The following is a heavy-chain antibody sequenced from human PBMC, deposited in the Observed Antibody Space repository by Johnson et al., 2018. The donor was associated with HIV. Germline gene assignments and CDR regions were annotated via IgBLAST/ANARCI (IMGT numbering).Heavy chain of an antibody. Sequence: QVQLVESGGGVVQPGKSLRLSCAASGFTFSSSAMHWVRQAPGQGLQWVALISYDGSIKYFADSVKGRFTISRDNSKNTLHLQMNSLKTEDTAVYYCTTERNWNSVPDVDAFDIWGQGTMVTVSS. V-gene: IGHV3-30-3*01. D-gene: IGHD1-7*01. CDR1: GFTFSSSA. J-gene: IGHJ3*02. CDR2: ISYDGSIK. CDR3: TTERNWNSVPDVDAFDI.